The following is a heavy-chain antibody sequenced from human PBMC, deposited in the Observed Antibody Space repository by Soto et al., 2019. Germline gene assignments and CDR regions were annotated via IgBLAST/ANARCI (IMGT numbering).Heavy chain of an antibody. D-gene: IGHD3-22*01. CDR1: GGSISSGDYY. Sequence: SETLSLTCTVSGGSISSGDYYWSWIRQPPGKGLEWIGYIYYSGSTYYNPSLKSRVTISVDTSKNQFSLKLSSVTAADTAVYYCARAVSNYYDSSAFDYWGQGTLVTVSS. CDR2: IYYSGST. J-gene: IGHJ4*02. V-gene: IGHV4-30-4*01. CDR3: ARAVSNYYDSSAFDY.